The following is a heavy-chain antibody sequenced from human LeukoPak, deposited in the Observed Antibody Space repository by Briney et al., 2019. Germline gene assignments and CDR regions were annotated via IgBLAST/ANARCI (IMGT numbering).Heavy chain of an antibody. Sequence: PGGSLRLSCAGSGFALKSYSLSWVRQAPGKGLEWVSSISSTSAYINYADSVKGRFTISRDNVDNVVYLQMNSLGAEDTAVYYCARVAVSGPTGWFDSWGQGTLVIVSS. CDR2: ISSTSAYI. CDR3: ARVAVSGPTGWFDS. J-gene: IGHJ5*01. D-gene: IGHD2-8*02. V-gene: IGHV3-21*01. CDR1: GFALKSYS.